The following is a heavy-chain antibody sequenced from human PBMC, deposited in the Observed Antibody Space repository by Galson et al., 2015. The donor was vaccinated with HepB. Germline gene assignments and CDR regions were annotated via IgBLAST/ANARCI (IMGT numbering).Heavy chain of an antibody. CDR3: AKDGDWDDGGGAFDI. CDR1: GFTFSSYG. Sequence: SLRLSCAASGFTFSSYGMRWVSQAPGKGLEWVAVISYDGSNKYYADSVKGRFTIARDNSKNTLYLPMNSLRAEDTAVYYCAKDGDWDDGGGAFDIWGQGTMVTVSS. V-gene: IGHV3-30*18. J-gene: IGHJ3*02. CDR2: ISYDGSNK. D-gene: IGHD1-1*01.